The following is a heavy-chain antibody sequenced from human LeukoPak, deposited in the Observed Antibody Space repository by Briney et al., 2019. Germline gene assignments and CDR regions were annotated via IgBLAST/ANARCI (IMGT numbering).Heavy chain of an antibody. CDR3: AKESDISGWYGVDY. Sequence: GGSLRLSCAASGFAFSRYAMSWVRQAPGKGLEWVSDISGSGGSTHYADSVKGRFTVSRDNSKNTLSLQMNSLRAEDTAVYYCAKESDISGWYGVDYWGQGTLVTVSS. CDR2: ISGSGGST. CDR1: GFAFSRYA. J-gene: IGHJ4*02. D-gene: IGHD6-19*01. V-gene: IGHV3-23*01.